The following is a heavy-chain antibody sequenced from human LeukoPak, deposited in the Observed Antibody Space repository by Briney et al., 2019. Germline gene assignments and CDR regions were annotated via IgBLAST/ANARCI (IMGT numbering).Heavy chain of an antibody. Sequence: PSETLSLTCSVSGDSISSGTHYWSWIRQHPEKGLEWIGYIYYSGSTYYNPSLKSRVTISVDTSKNQFSLKLSSVTAADPAVYYCASGSEEVATLAYWGQGTLVTVFS. CDR1: GDSISSGTHY. CDR3: ASGSEEVATLAY. CDR2: IYYSGST. J-gene: IGHJ4*02. V-gene: IGHV4-31*03. D-gene: IGHD5-12*01.